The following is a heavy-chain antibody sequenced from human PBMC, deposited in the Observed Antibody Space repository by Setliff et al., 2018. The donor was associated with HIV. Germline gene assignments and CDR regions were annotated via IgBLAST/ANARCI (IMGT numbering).Heavy chain of an antibody. Sequence: GGSLRLSCAASGFTFSNYEMNWVRQAPGKGLEWVSLISGDGGRATHYSDSVKGRFTISRDDSKNTLYLQMNSLRVEDTAVYYCAKTLPTLYPPHDYYFAMDVWGQGTTVTVSS. CDR2: ISGDGGRAT. CDR1: GFTFSNYE. CDR3: AKTLPTLYPPHDYYFAMDV. D-gene: IGHD2-15*01. V-gene: IGHV3-23*01. J-gene: IGHJ6*02.